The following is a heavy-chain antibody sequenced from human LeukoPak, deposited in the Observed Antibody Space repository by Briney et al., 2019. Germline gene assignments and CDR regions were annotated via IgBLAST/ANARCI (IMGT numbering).Heavy chain of an antibody. CDR3: ARDFSAAFDI. D-gene: IGHD2/OR15-2a*01. Sequence: PSETLSLTCTVSGDSISSSGDYWGWIRQPPGKGLEWIGYIYNTGTTNYNPSLKSRVTISLDTSKNQFSLKLSSVTAADTAVYYCARDFSAAFDIWGQGTMVTVSS. J-gene: IGHJ3*02. V-gene: IGHV4-61*08. CDR2: IYNTGTT. CDR1: GDSISSSGDY.